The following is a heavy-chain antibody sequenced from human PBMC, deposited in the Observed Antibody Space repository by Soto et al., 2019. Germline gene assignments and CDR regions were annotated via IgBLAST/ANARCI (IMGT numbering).Heavy chain of an antibody. Sequence: SETLSLTCTVSGGSISSGDYYWSWIRQPPGKGLEWIGYIYYSGSTYYNPSLKSRVTISVDTSKNQFSLKLSSVTAADTAVYYCARESSGHYVDYWGQGTLVTVS. CDR3: ARESSGHYVDY. CDR2: IYYSGST. CDR1: GGSISSGDYY. D-gene: IGHD3-22*01. J-gene: IGHJ4*02. V-gene: IGHV4-30-4*01.